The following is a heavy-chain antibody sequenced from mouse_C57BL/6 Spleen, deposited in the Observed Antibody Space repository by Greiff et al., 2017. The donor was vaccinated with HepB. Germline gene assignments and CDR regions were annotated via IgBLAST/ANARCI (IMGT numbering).Heavy chain of an antibody. V-gene: IGHV3-1*01. D-gene: IGHD2-5*01. CDR2: ISYSGST. CDR3: ARASYSNYAMDY. J-gene: IGHJ4*01. Sequence: EVQLQESGPGMVKPSQSLSLTCTVTGYSITSGYDWHWIRHFPGNKLEWMGYISYSGSTNYNPSLKSRISITHDTSKNHFFLKLNSVTTEDTATYYCARASYSNYAMDYWGQGTSVTVSS. CDR1: GYSITSGYD.